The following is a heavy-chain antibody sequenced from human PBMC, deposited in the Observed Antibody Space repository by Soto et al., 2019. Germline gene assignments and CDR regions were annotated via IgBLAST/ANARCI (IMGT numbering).Heavy chain of an antibody. CDR2: IYYSGST. V-gene: IGHV4-31*03. CDR1: GGSISSGGYY. CDR3: ARDITGNPNWFDP. J-gene: IGHJ5*02. Sequence: PSETLSLTCTVSGGSISSGGYYWSWIRQHPGKGLEWIGYIYYSGSTYYNPSLKSRVTISVDTSKNQFSLKLSSVTAADTAVYYCARDITGNPNWFDPWGQGTLVTVSS. D-gene: IGHD1-20*01.